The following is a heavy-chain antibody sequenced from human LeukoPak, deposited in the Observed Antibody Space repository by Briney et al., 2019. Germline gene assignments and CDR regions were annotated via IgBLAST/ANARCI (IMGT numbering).Heavy chain of an antibody. Sequence: PGGSLRLSCAASGFTFSTYGMHWVRQAPGKGLEWVALIRYDGSNKWYADSVKGRFTISRDNSKNTLYLQMNSLRAEDTAVYYCAREDLKEGSFDYWGQGTLVTVSS. D-gene: IGHD3-10*01. CDR1: GFTFSTYG. CDR2: IRYDGSNK. V-gene: IGHV3-30*02. CDR3: AREDLKEGSFDY. J-gene: IGHJ4*02.